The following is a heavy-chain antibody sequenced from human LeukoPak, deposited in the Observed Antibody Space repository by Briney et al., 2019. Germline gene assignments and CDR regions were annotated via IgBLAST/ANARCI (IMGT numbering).Heavy chain of an antibody. CDR1: GCSFTSYW. CDR3: ARHGGYCSGGSCHSPDY. V-gene: IGHV5-51*01. CDR2: IYTGDSDT. Sequence: GASLKISCKGSGCSFTSYWIGWGRQMPGKGREWRGIIYTGDSDTRYSPSFKGQVTISADKSISTAYPQWSSLKASDTAMYYCARHGGYCSGGSCHSPDYWGQGTLVTVSS. D-gene: IGHD2-15*01. J-gene: IGHJ4*02.